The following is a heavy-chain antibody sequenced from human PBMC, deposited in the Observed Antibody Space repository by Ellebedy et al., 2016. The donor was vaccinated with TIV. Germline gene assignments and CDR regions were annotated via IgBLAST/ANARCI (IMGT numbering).Heavy chain of an antibody. J-gene: IGHJ6*03. CDR1: GGSISSYY. D-gene: IGHD3-10*01. CDR3: ARRGSHYYYYMDV. V-gene: IGHV4-59*01. Sequence: SETLSLXXTVSGGSISSYYWSWIRQSPGKGLEWIGYIYYSGSTNYNPSLKSRVTISVDTSKNQFSLKLSSVTAADTAVYYCARRGSHYYYYMDVWGKGTTVTVSS. CDR2: IYYSGST.